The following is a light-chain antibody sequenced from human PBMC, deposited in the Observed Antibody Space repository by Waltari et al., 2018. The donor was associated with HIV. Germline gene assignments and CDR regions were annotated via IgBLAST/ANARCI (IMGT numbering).Light chain of an antibody. Sequence: DIQMTQSPSTLSASVGDRVTISCRASQSIRSWLAWYQQKPGKAPKVLISKASSLESGVPSRFSGRGSGTEFTLTISSLQPDDFSTYYCQQYNSYSQTFGQGTKVEI. CDR1: QSIRSW. CDR3: QQYNSYSQT. CDR2: KAS. J-gene: IGKJ1*01. V-gene: IGKV1-5*03.